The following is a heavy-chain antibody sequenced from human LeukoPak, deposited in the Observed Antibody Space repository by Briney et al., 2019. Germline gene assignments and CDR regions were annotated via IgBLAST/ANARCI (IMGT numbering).Heavy chain of an antibody. CDR3: ARAYSYDSSRYRDAFDI. Sequence: ASVRVSCKASGYTFTSYGISWVRQAPGQGLEWMGWISAYNGNTNYAQKLQGRVTMTTDTSTSTAYMDLRSLRADNRSCHYCARAYSYDSSRYRDAFDIWDKGTMVTVSS. CDR1: GYTFTSYG. J-gene: IGHJ3*02. D-gene: IGHD3-22*01. CDR2: ISAYNGNT. V-gene: IGHV1-18*01.